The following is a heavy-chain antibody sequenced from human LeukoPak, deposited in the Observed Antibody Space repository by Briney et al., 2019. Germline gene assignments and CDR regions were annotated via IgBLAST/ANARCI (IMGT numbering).Heavy chain of an antibody. CDR2: ISSGSSYI. Sequence: GGSLRLSCAASGFTFSSYSMNWVRQAPGKGLEWVSSISSGSSYIFYADSVKGRFTISRDNAKDSLYLQMNSLRAEDTAVYYCARRRGDCSSTSCYFYDDYWGQGTLVTVSS. D-gene: IGHD2-2*01. CDR3: ARRRGDCSSTSCYFYDDY. J-gene: IGHJ4*02. V-gene: IGHV3-21*01. CDR1: GFTFSSYS.